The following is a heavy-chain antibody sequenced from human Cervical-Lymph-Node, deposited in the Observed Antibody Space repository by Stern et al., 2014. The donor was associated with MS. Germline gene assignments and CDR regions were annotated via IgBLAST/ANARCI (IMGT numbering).Heavy chain of an antibody. D-gene: IGHD1-26*01. Sequence: VQLEESGGGLVKPGGSLRLSCAAPGFTFSDYYMSWIRQAPGKGLEWVSYISSSGSTIYYADAVKGRFTISRDNAKNSLYLQMNSLRAEDTAVYYCARVDGSYSAAFDYWGQGTLVTVSS. CDR3: ARVDGSYSAAFDY. CDR1: GFTFSDYY. CDR2: ISSSGSTI. V-gene: IGHV3-11*01. J-gene: IGHJ4*02.